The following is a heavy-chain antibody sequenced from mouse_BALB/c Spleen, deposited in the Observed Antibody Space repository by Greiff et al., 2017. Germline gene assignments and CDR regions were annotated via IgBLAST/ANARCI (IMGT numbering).Heavy chain of an antibody. Sequence: EVQLVESGGGLVKPGGSLKLSCAASGFTFSDYYMYWVRQTPEKRLEWVATISDGGSYTYYPDSVKGRFTISRDNAKNNLYLQMSSLKSEDSAMCYCGRDNSRDYWGQGTSVTVSS. CDR2: ISDGGSYT. V-gene: IGHV5-4*02. CDR3: GRDNSRDY. D-gene: IGHD1-1*01. CDR1: GFTFSDYY. J-gene: IGHJ4*01.